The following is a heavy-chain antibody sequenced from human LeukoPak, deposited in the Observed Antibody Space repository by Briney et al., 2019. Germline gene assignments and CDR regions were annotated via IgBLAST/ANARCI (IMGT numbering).Heavy chain of an antibody. CDR1: GGSISSGGYS. CDR3: ARDPGDRLDY. D-gene: IGHD1-14*01. CDR2: IYHSGST. J-gene: IGHJ4*02. V-gene: IGHV4-30-2*01. Sequence: SQTLSLTCAVSGGSISSGGYSWSWIRQPPGKGLEWIGYIYHSGSTYYNPSLKSRVTISVDTSKNQFSLKLTSVTAADTAVYYCARDPGDRLDYWGQGTLVTVSS.